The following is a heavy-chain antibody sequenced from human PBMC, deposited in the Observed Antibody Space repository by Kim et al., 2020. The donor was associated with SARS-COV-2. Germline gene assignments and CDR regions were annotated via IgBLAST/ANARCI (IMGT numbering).Heavy chain of an antibody. J-gene: IGHJ6*02. CDR2: ISYDGSNK. D-gene: IGHD3-10*01. CDR3: ARAFPFYYYGSGYGMDV. Sequence: GGSLRLSCAASGFTFSSYAMHWVRQAPGKGLEWVAVISYDGSNKYYADSVKGRFTISRDNSKNTLYLQMNSLRAEDTAVYYCARAFPFYYYGSGYGMDVWGQGTTVTVSS. V-gene: IGHV3-30-3*01. CDR1: GFTFSSYA.